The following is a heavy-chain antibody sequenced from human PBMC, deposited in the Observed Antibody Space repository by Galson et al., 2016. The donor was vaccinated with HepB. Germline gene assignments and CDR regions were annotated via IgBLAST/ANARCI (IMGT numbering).Heavy chain of an antibody. D-gene: IGHD3-22*01. CDR2: IKPDGSEK. CDR1: GFTFSSVW. J-gene: IGHJ1*01. CDR3: ALYYYDSSGFVEYFQQ. V-gene: IGHV3-7*03. Sequence: SLRLSCAASGFTFSSVWMSWVRQAPGKGLGWVANIKPDGSEKYYVDSLKGRFTISRDNAKNSLYLQMNSLRAEDTAVYYCALYYYDSSGFVEYFQQWGQGTRVTVSS.